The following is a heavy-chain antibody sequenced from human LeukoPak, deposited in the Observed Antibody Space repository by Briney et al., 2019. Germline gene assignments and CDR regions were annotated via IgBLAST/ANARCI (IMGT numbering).Heavy chain of an antibody. D-gene: IGHD4-23*01. J-gene: IGHJ4*02. Sequence: SVKVSCKASGGTFGSYAISWVRQAPGQGLEWMGGIIPIFGTANYAQKFQGRVTITTDESTSTAYMELSSLRSEDTAVYYCERDRADDYGGPFDYWGQGTLVTVSS. V-gene: IGHV1-69*05. CDR1: GGTFGSYA. CDR2: IIPIFGTA. CDR3: ERDRADDYGGPFDY.